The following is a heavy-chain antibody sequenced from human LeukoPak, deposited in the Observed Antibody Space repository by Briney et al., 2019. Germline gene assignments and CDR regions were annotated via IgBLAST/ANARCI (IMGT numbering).Heavy chain of an antibody. CDR3: AREWPVVPAAIGSFDY. Sequence: AGGSLRLSCAASGFAFSIYSMNWVRQAPGKGLEWVSSISSSSSYIYYADSVKGRFTISRDNAKNSLYLQMNSLRAEDTAVYYCAREWPVVPAAIGSFDYWGQGTLVTVSS. CDR1: GFAFSIYS. CDR2: ISSSSSYI. J-gene: IGHJ4*02. V-gene: IGHV3-21*01. D-gene: IGHD2-2*02.